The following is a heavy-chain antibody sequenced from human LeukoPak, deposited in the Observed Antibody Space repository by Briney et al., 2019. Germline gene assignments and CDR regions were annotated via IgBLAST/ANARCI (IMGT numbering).Heavy chain of an antibody. J-gene: IGHJ4*02. D-gene: IGHD6-13*01. CDR2: IFVDSVNT. Sequence: PGSSVTVSCKASGFTFTRSTMQWVRQVRAQRLEWTGWIFVDSVNTNYAQKFQERVTITRDMSTSTAYMELSSLRSEDTAVYYCARTPSSSSWRLFDYWGQGTLVTVSS. CDR3: ARTPSSSSWRLFDY. V-gene: IGHV1-58*02. CDR1: GFTFTRST.